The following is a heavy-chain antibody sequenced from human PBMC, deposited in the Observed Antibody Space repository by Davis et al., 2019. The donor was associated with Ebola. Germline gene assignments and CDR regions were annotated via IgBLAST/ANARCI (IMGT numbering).Heavy chain of an antibody. CDR1: GYTFTSYG. CDR3: AREKVVPAAKTYYYYGMDV. D-gene: IGHD2-2*01. Sequence: ASVKVSCKASGYTFTSYGISWVRQAPGQGLEWMGWISAYNGNTNYAQKLQGRVTMTTDTSTSTAYMELRSLRSDDTAVYYCAREKVVPAAKTYYYYGMDVWGQGTTVTVSS. V-gene: IGHV1-18*01. CDR2: ISAYNGNT. J-gene: IGHJ6*02.